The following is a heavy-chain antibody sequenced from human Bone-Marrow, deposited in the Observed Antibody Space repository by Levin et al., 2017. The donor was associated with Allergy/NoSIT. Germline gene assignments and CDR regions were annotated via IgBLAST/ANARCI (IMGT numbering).Heavy chain of an antibody. Sequence: QAGGSLRLSCAASGINYRTDALTWVRQSPGKGLEWVSAISGIGGITYYADAVKGRFTISRDNSNSTMSLHMSGLRVDDTAVYYCAKGRGLGGHDYYHSGLDVWGQGTTVTVAS. J-gene: IGHJ6*02. V-gene: IGHV3-23*01. CDR1: GINYRTDA. D-gene: IGHD3-16*01. CDR2: ISGIGGIT. CDR3: AKGRGLGGHDYYHSGLDV.